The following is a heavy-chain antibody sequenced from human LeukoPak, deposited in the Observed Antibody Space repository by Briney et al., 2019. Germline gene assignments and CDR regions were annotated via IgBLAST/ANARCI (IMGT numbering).Heavy chain of an antibody. CDR2: ISYDGSNK. Sequence: GGSLRLSCAASGFTFSNYAMSWVRQAPGKGLEWVAVISYDGSNKYYADSVKGRFTISRDNSKNTLYLQMNSLRAEDTAVYYCASLHGDWGQGTLVTVSS. CDR3: ASLHGD. V-gene: IGHV3-30-3*01. D-gene: IGHD3-16*01. CDR1: GFTFSNYA. J-gene: IGHJ4*02.